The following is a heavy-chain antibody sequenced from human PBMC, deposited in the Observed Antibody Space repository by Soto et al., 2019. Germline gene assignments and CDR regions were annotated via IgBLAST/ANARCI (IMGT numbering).Heavy chain of an antibody. J-gene: IGHJ6*02. Sequence: RLSCAASGFTFSSYAMHWVRQAPGKGLEWVAIISYDGLNKYYADSVKGRFTISRDNSKNTLYLQMNSLRAEDTAVYYCARDIGVASAPSASYGIDGSGQGRT. D-gene: IGHD2-2*01. CDR2: ISYDGLNK. CDR3: ARDIGVASAPSASYGIDG. V-gene: IGHV3-30*04. CDR1: GFTFSSYA.